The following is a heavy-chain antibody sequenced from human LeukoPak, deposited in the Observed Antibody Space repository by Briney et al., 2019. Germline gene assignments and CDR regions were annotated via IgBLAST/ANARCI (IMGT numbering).Heavy chain of an antibody. CDR3: ARHLNSVYDFDY. Sequence: GESLKISCEASGNRFTNFWIAWVRQRPGKGLEWMGIINPGGSDARYSPSFQDQVTISADESLITAYLQWSSLEASDTAMYYCARHLNSVYDFDYWGQGTLVTVSS. CDR2: INPGGSDA. CDR1: GNRFTNFW. V-gene: IGHV5-51*01. J-gene: IGHJ4*02. D-gene: IGHD2-8*01.